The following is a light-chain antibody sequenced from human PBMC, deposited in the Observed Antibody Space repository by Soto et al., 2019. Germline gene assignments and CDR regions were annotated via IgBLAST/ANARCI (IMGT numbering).Light chain of an antibody. Sequence: EIVLTQSPGTLSLSPGGRATLSCRASQSVSSSCLAWYQQKPGQAPRLLIYGASTRATGIPARFSGSGSGTGFTLTISCLQPDDFAAYYCQQYDSSPWTFGQGTKVDIK. CDR2: GAS. J-gene: IGKJ1*01. CDR3: QQYDSSPWT. CDR1: QSVSSSC. V-gene: IGKV3-20*01.